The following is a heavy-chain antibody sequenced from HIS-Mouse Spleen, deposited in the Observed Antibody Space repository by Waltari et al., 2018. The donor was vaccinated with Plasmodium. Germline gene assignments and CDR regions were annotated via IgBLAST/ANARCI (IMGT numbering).Heavy chain of an antibody. CDR3: AGSSSYDY. CDR2: IYHSGST. V-gene: IGHV4-38-2*02. D-gene: IGHD6-6*01. Sequence: QVQLQESGPGLVKPSETLSLTCTVSGYSISSGYYWGWIRQPPGKGREWIGSIYHSGSTYYNPARKSRVTISVDTSKNQFSLKLSSVTAADTAVYYCAGSSSYDYWGQGTLVTVSS. J-gene: IGHJ4*02. CDR1: GYSISSGYY.